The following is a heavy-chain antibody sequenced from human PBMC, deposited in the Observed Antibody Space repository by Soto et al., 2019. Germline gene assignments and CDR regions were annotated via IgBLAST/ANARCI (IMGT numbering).Heavy chain of an antibody. CDR2: ISASGGGT. J-gene: IGHJ4*02. CDR1: GFTFNNYA. CDR3: TKHIGGY. V-gene: IGHV3-23*01. D-gene: IGHD3-10*01. Sequence: EVHMLESGGGLVQPGGSLKLSCAASGFTFNNYAMSWVRPAPGKGLEWVSAISASGGGTYYADSVKARFIISRDNSVNTLYLQMNSLRAEDTAVYYCTKHIGGYWGQGTPVTVSS.